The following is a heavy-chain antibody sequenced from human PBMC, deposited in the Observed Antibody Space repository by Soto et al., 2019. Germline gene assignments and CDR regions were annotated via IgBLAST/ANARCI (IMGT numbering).Heavy chain of an antibody. CDR1: GYTFTTYG. Sequence: QVQLVQSGAEVKKPGASVKVSCKASGYTFTTYGISWVRQAPGQGPEWMGWISTKKGNTNYAQRLQGRVTMTTDTSTSTAYMELRSLRSDDTAVYYCARVLPLGVQLGDLSGYYYYGMDVWGQGTTVTVSS. CDR2: ISTKKGNT. J-gene: IGHJ6*02. V-gene: IGHV1-18*04. CDR3: ARVLPLGVQLGDLSGYYYYGMDV. D-gene: IGHD6-13*01.